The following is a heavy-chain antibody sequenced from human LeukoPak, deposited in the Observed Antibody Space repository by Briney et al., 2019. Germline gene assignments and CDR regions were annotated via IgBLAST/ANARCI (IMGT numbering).Heavy chain of an antibody. CDR3: AKDFPLVAARRPGNY. D-gene: IGHD6-6*01. Sequence: GTSLRLSCVASGFTFTNYGMHWVRQAPGKGLEWVAVSWFAGDTKYYADSVKGRFTISRDNSKNTVYLQLNSLRAEDTAVYYCAKDFPLVAARRPGNYWGQGTLVTVSS. J-gene: IGHJ4*02. V-gene: IGHV3-30*18. CDR1: GFTFTNYG. CDR2: SWFAGDTK.